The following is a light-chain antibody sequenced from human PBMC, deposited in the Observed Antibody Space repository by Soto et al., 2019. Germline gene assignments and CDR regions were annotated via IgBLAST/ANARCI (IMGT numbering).Light chain of an antibody. Sequence: EIVMTQSPATLSVSPGEGATLSCRASQSISSELAWYQQKPGQPPRLRIYGASTRATGVPARITGSGSGSDFTPTISGLQSGDFAVYYCQQGQNWPLTLGQGKRLAI. CDR2: GAS. J-gene: IGKJ2*01. CDR1: QSISSE. CDR3: QQGQNWPLT. V-gene: IGKV3-15*01.